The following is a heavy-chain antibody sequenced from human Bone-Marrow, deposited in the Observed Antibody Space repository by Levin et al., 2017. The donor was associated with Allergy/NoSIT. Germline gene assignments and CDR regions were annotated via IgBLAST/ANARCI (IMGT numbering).Heavy chain of an antibody. Sequence: PSETLSLTCTVSGGSISDPAIYWGWIRQSPGKGMEWIGSIYYSGTTYYNPSLKSRVTMSVDTSKNQSSLKLRSVTAAGSGLYYCARGRLIRITRWFDPWGQGTLVTVSS. CDR1: GGSISDPAIY. CDR3: ARGRLIRITRWFDP. J-gene: IGHJ5*02. D-gene: IGHD3-10*01. V-gene: IGHV4-39*01. CDR2: IYYSGTT.